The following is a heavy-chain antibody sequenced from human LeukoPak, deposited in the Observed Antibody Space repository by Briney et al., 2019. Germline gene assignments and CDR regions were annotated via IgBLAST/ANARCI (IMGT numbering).Heavy chain of an antibody. Sequence: PGGSLRLSCAASGFTFSNYGMSWVRQAPGKGLEWVANIKQDGSEKYYVDSVKGRFTISRDSAKNSLYLQMNSLRAEDTAVYYCARDAVVVVAARDNWFDPWGQGTLVTVSS. J-gene: IGHJ5*02. CDR2: IKQDGSEK. V-gene: IGHV3-7*01. CDR1: GFTFSNYG. D-gene: IGHD2-15*01. CDR3: ARDAVVVVAARDNWFDP.